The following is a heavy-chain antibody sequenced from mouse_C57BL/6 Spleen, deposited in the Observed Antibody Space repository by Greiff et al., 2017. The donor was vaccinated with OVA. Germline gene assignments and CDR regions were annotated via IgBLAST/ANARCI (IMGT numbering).Heavy chain of an antibody. J-gene: IGHJ4*01. V-gene: IGHV1-82*01. CDR1: GYAFSSSW. CDR3: ARGIVAYYYAMDY. Sequence: VQLQESGPELVKPGASVKISCKASGYAFSSSWMNWVKQRPGKGLEWIGRIYPGDGDTNYNGKFKGKATLTADKSSSTAYMQLSSLTSEDSAVSFCARGIVAYYYAMDYWGQGTSVTVSS. CDR2: IYPGDGDT. D-gene: IGHD1-1*01.